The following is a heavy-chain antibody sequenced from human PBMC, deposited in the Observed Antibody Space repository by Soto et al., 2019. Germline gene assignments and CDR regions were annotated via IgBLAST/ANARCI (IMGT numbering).Heavy chain of an antibody. CDR1: GGSFSGYY. CDR2: INHSGST. Sequence: SETLSLTCAVYGGSFSGYYWSWIRQPPGKGLEWIGEINHSGSTNYNPSLKSRVTISVDTSKNQFSLKLSSVTAADTAVYYCASGGGAYCGGDCYSLPFDYWGQGTLVTVSS. CDR3: ASGGGAYCGGDCYSLPFDY. J-gene: IGHJ4*02. D-gene: IGHD2-21*02. V-gene: IGHV4-34*01.